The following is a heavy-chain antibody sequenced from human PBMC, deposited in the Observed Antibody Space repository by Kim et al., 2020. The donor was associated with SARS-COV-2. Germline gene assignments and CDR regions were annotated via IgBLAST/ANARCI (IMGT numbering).Heavy chain of an antibody. CDR3: AKELWLTKEYTGGGFFNS. V-gene: IGHV3-23*01. CDR1: GFHFTNFT. J-gene: IGHJ5*02. Sequence: GGSLRLSCVASGFHFTNFTMNWVRQAPGKGLEWVSLIRGSGRKTYYADSVKGRFTVSRDNSKNTLYLQMNSLRVEDTAVYYCAKELWLTKEYTGGGFFNSWGQGTLVTVSS. CDR2: IRGSGRKT. D-gene: IGHD2-21*01.